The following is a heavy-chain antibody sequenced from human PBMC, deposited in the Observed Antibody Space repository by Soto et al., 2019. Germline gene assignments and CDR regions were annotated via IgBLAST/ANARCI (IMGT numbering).Heavy chain of an antibody. CDR2: IYYSGST. Sequence: PSETLSLTCTVSGGSISSYYWSWIRQPPGKGLEWIGYIYYSGSTNYNPSLKSRVTISVDTSKNQFSLKLSSVTAADTAVYYCARGVVYCSGGSCSVWFDPWGQGTLVTVSS. CDR1: GGSISSYY. J-gene: IGHJ5*02. V-gene: IGHV4-59*01. D-gene: IGHD2-15*01. CDR3: ARGVVYCSGGSCSVWFDP.